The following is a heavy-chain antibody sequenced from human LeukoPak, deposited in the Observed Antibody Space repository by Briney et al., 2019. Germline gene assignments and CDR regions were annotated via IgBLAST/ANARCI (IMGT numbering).Heavy chain of an antibody. CDR3: ARDYIAGAGTGFDY. J-gene: IGHJ4*02. CDR1: GFTFSSYG. Sequence: GGSLRLSCAASGFTFSSYGMHWVRQAPGKGLEWVAVIWYDGSNKYYADSVKGRFTISRDNSKNTLYLQMNSLRAEDTAVYYCARDYIAGAGTGFDYWGQGTLVTVSS. CDR2: IWYDGSNK. V-gene: IGHV3-33*01. D-gene: IGHD6-13*01.